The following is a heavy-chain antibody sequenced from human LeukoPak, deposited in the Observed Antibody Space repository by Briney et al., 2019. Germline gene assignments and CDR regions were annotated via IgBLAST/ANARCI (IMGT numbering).Heavy chain of an antibody. J-gene: IGHJ3*02. CDR1: GYTFTSYD. D-gene: IGHD3-9*01. Sequence: ASVKVSCKASGYTFTSYDINWVRQATGQGLEWMGWMNPNSGNTGYAQKFQGRVTMTRNTSISTAYMELSSLRSEDTAVYCCARGRGFYDILTGYTPHDAFDIWGQGTMVTVSS. V-gene: IGHV1-8*01. CDR2: MNPNSGNT. CDR3: ARGRGFYDILTGYTPHDAFDI.